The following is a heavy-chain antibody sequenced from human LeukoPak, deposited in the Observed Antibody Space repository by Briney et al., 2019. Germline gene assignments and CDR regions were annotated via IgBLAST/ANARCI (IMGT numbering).Heavy chain of an antibody. CDR3: ARCQIQLWYQIFDY. Sequence: PSETLSLTCAVYGGSFSGYYWSWVRQPPGKGLEWIGEINHSGSTNYNPSLKSRVTISVDTSKNQFSLKLSSVTAADTAVYYCARCQIQLWYQIFDYWGQGTLVTVSS. V-gene: IGHV4-34*01. CDR2: INHSGST. J-gene: IGHJ4*02. CDR1: GGSFSGYY. D-gene: IGHD5-18*01.